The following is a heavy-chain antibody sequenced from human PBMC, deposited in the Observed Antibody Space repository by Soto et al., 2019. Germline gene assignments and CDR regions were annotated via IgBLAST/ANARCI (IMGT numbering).Heavy chain of an antibody. CDR3: AKDPPYRSGWYPH. Sequence: EVQLLESGGGLVQPGGALRLSCAASGFTFSSYAMSWVRQAPGKGLEWVSAISGSGGGTYYADSVKGRFTISRDNSKNTLNLQMDSLRAEDTAVYYCAKDPPYRSGWYPHWGQGTLVNVSS. J-gene: IGHJ4*02. CDR1: GFTFSSYA. V-gene: IGHV3-23*01. D-gene: IGHD6-19*01. CDR2: ISGSGGGT.